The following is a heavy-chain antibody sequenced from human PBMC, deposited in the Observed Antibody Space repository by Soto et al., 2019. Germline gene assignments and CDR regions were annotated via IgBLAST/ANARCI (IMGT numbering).Heavy chain of an antibody. V-gene: IGHV3-33*01. CDR3: ARGLRSVLDY. CDR2: ISSDEKIK. Sequence: GGSLRLSCVASGFIFSNFGMHWVRQAPGKGLEWVAVISSDEKIKQYADSVRGRFAISSDNSKNTLYLQMTSLRAEDTAIYYCARGLRSVLDYWGQGTLVTVSS. D-gene: IGHD6-6*01. CDR1: GFIFSNFG. J-gene: IGHJ4*02.